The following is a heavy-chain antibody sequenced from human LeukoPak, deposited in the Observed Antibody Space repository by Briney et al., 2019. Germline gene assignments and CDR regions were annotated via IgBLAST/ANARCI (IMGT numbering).Heavy chain of an antibody. CDR2: INSEGSST. Sequence: PGGSLRLSCAASGFTFSSYWMHWVRQAPGKGLVWVSRINSEGSSTSYADSVKGRFTISRDNAKNTLYLQMNSLRAEDTAVYYCARAVCDYVWGSYRYPFDYWGQGTLVTVSS. CDR1: GFTFSSYW. V-gene: IGHV3-74*01. J-gene: IGHJ4*02. CDR3: ARAVCDYVWGSYRYPFDY. D-gene: IGHD3-16*02.